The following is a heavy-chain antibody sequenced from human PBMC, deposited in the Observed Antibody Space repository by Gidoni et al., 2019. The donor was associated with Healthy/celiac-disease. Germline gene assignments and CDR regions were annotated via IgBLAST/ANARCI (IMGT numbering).Heavy chain of an antibody. V-gene: IGHV1-2*02. Sequence: QVQLVQSGAEVKKPGASVKVSCKASGYTCTGYYQQWVRQAHGQGLEWMGWINPGGSSTNYEQKCRGRVTMTRDTSIGTADMGLSRLGSDDADVYYCAGARGLDFWGQGTLVTVSS. CDR2: INPGGSST. CDR3: AGARGLDF. J-gene: IGHJ4*02. CDR1: GYTCTGYY. D-gene: IGHD6-19*01.